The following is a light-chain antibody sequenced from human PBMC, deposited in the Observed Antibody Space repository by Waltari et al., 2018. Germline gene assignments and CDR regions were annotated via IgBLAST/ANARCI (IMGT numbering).Light chain of an antibody. Sequence: QSALTQPPSASGSPGQSVTISCTGTSSDVGAYDYAAWYQHHPDKAPKLTIFEVNKWPSGVPYRFSGSKSGNTASLTVSGLQAEDEADYYCSSYAGTDNFVVFGGGTKLTVL. CDR1: SSDVGAYDY. CDR2: EVN. V-gene: IGLV2-8*01. J-gene: IGLJ2*01. CDR3: SSYAGTDNFVV.